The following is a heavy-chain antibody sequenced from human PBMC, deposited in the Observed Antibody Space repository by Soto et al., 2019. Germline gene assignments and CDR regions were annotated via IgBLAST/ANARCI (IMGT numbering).Heavy chain of an antibody. CDR2: IYSGGST. CDR1: GFTVSSNY. Sequence: EVQLVESGGGLVQPGGSLRLSCAASGFTVSSNYMSWVRQAPGKGLEWVSVIYSGGSTYYADSVKGRFTISRDNSKNTLYLQMNSLRAEDTAVYYCARDGPYDILIGYRVYWGQGTLVTVSS. J-gene: IGHJ4*02. CDR3: ARDGPYDILIGYRVY. V-gene: IGHV3-66*01. D-gene: IGHD3-9*01.